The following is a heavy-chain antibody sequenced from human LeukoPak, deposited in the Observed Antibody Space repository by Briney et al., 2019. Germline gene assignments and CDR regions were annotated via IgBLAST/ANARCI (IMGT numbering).Heavy chain of an antibody. J-gene: IGHJ6*02. V-gene: IGHV3-21*01. D-gene: IGHD5-18*01. CDR3: AREDTAMANYYGMDV. CDR2: ISSSSSYI. Sequence: GGSLRLSCAASGFTFSSYSMNWVRQAPGKGLEWVSSISSSSSYIYYADSVKGRFTISRDNAKNSLYLQMNSLRAEDTAVYYCAREDTAMANYYGMDVWGQGTTVTVSS. CDR1: GFTFSSYS.